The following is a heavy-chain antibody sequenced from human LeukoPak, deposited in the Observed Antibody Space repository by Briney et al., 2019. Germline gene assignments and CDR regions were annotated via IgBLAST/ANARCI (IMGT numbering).Heavy chain of an antibody. CDR2: INHSGST. J-gene: IGHJ4*02. V-gene: IGHV4-34*01. CDR3: ARLLTAYHRGNSDFDY. D-gene: IGHD2-21*02. Sequence: SETLSLTCAVYGGSFSGYYWSWIRQPPGKGLEWLGEINHSGSTNYNPSLKSRVTISVDTSKNQFSLKLSSVTAADTAVYYCARLLTAYHRGNSDFDYWGQGTLVTVSS. CDR1: GGSFSGYY.